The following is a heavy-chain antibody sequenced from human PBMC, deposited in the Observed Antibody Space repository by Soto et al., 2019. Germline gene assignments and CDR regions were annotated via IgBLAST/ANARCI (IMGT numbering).Heavy chain of an antibody. D-gene: IGHD6-13*01. Sequence: GVSLRLSCAASGFTFSSYGMHWVRQAPGKGLEWVAVIWYDGSNKYYADSVKGRFTISRDNSKNTLYLQMNSLRAEDTAVYYCARDALTRWYGRNDYWGQGTLVTVSS. J-gene: IGHJ4*02. CDR1: GFTFSSYG. V-gene: IGHV3-33*01. CDR3: ARDALTRWYGRNDY. CDR2: IWYDGSNK.